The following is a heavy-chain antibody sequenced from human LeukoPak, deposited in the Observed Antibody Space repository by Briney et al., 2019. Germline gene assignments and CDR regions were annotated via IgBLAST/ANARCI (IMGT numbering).Heavy chain of an antibody. D-gene: IGHD3-10*01. J-gene: IGHJ4*02. Sequence: GGSLRLSCAASGFTFSSYAMSWVRQAPGKGLEWVSAISSSGGNIYYADSGKGRFTISRDNSKNTLYLQMNSLRAEDTAVYYCASRATLCFGELSPIDYWGQGTLVTVSS. CDR2: ISSSGGNI. V-gene: IGHV3-23*01. CDR3: ASRATLCFGELSPIDY. CDR1: GFTFSSYA.